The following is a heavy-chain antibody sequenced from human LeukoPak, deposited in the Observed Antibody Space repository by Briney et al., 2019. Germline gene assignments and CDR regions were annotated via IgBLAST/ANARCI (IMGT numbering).Heavy chain of an antibody. D-gene: IGHD6-19*01. CDR3: ARASSGWAVDLYYFDY. CDR2: ISSTSSYI. Sequence: GGSLRLSCAASGFTFSSYSMNWVRQAPGKGLEWVSSISSTSSYIYYADSVKGRFTISRDNAKRSLYLQMNSLTAEDTAVYYCARASSGWAVDLYYFDYWGQGTLVTVSS. J-gene: IGHJ4*02. CDR1: GFTFSSYS. V-gene: IGHV3-21*01.